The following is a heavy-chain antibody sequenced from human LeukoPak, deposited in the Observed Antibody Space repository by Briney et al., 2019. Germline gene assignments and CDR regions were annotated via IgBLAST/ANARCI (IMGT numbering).Heavy chain of an antibody. CDR3: VVGVRGVPLTPYYFDY. CDR1: GFALGSHG. D-gene: IGHD3-10*01. CDR2: ISYDGRNK. Sequence: GGSLRLSCIASGFALGSHGMFWVRQAPGKGLEWVTFISYDGRNKYYGDSMKGRFTVFRDNSKNTLYLQMNSLRVEDTAVYYCVVGVRGVPLTPYYFDYWGQGTLVTVSS. V-gene: IGHV3-30*02. J-gene: IGHJ4*02.